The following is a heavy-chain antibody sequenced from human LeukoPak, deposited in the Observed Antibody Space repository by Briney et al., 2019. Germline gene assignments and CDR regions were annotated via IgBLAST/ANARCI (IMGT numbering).Heavy chain of an antibody. D-gene: IGHD7-27*01. J-gene: IGHJ5*02. V-gene: IGHV1-2*02. Sequence: ASVKVSCKASGYAFTGYYMHWVRQAPGQGLEWMGWISPNSGGTNYAQKFQGRVTMTRDTSISTAYMELSRLRSDDTAVYYCARDALRNRHWGSWFDPWGQGTLVTVSS. CDR1: GYAFTGYY. CDR3: ARDALRNRHWGSWFDP. CDR2: ISPNSGGT.